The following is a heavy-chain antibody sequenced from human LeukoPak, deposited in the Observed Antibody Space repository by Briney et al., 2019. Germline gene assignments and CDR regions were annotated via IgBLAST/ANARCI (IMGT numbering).Heavy chain of an antibody. CDR3: AREPIVVVVAATHWFDP. CDR1: GYSFTSYW. Sequence: GESLKISCKGSGYSFTSYWISWVRQMPGKRLEWMGRIDPSDSYTNYSPSFQGHVTISADKSISTAYLQWSSLKASDTAMYYCAREPIVVVVAATHWFDPWGQGTLVTVSS. V-gene: IGHV5-10-1*01. D-gene: IGHD2-15*01. CDR2: IDPSDSYT. J-gene: IGHJ5*02.